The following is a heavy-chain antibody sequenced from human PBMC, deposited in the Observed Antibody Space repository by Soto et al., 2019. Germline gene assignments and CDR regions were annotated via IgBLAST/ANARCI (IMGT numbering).Heavy chain of an antibody. J-gene: IGHJ4*02. V-gene: IGHV1-69*06. D-gene: IGHD3-22*01. CDR1: GGTFSSYA. CDR2: IIPIFGTA. CDR3: ARGRSTHYCDSSGYFFDY. Sequence: SVKVSCKASGGTFSSYAISWVRQAPGQGLEWMGGIIPIFGTANYAQKFQGRVTITADKSTSTAYMELSSLRSEDTAVYYCARGRSTHYCDSSGYFFDYWGQGTLVTVSS.